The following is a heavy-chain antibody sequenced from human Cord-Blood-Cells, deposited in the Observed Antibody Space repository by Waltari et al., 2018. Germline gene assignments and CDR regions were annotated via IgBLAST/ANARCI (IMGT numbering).Heavy chain of an antibody. CDR3: ARGPGFDI. CDR1: GGSFSGYY. J-gene: IGHJ3*02. V-gene: IGHV4-34*01. CDR2: INHSGST. Sequence: QVQLQQWGAGLLKPSETLSLTCAVYGGSFSGYYWSWIRQPPGKGLEWIGAINHSGSTNYNPSLKSRVTISVDTSKNQFSLKLSSVTAADTAVYYCARGPGFDIWGQGTMVTVSS.